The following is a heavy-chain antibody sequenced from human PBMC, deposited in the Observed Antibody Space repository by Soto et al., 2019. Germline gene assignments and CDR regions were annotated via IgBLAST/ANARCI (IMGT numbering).Heavy chain of an antibody. CDR2: SRSKSNNYTA. Sequence: EVQLAVSGGGLVPPGGSLRLSCAASAFSFSDHYVDWVRQAPGKGLEWVGRSRSKSNNYTALYAASAKGRFTISRDDSKGSRSLQMNSLRTEDTAVYYCGVSSGRPYHYAMDVWAQGTTVIVSS. D-gene: IGHD6-25*01. CDR3: GVSSGRPYHYAMDV. J-gene: IGHJ6*02. CDR1: AFSFSDHY. V-gene: IGHV3-72*01.